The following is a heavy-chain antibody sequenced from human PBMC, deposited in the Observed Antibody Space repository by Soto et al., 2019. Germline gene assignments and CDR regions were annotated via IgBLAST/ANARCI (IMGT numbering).Heavy chain of an antibody. V-gene: IGHV3-30*03. CDR3: ARGLNKAALSFEY. J-gene: IGHJ4*01. D-gene: IGHD6-25*01. CDR1: GVTFSNYG. Sequence: GGSLRLSCEASGVTFSNYGTHWVRRAPGEGLEWVAHISYDGSNEHYADSVKGRFTISRDNAKNSLYLQMNSLRAEDTALYYCARGLNKAALSFEYWGQGTLVTVSS. CDR2: ISYDGSNE.